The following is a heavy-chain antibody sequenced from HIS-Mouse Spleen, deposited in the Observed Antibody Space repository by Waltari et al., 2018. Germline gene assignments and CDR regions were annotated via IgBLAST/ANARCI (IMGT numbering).Heavy chain of an antibody. Sequence: QLQLQESGPGLVKPSETLSLTCTVSGGSISSSSYYWGWIRQPPGKGLEWIGSLYYSGNTYYNPSLKGRFTISVDASKNQFSLKLSSVTAADTAVYYCAREIPYSSSWYDWYFDLWGRGTLVTVSS. J-gene: IGHJ2*01. V-gene: IGHV4-39*07. CDR3: AREIPYSSSWYDWYFDL. CDR2: LYYSGNT. D-gene: IGHD6-13*01. CDR1: GGSISSSSYY.